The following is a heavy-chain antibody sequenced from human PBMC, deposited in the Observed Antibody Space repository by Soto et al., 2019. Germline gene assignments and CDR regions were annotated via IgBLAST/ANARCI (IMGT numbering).Heavy chain of an antibody. Sequence: SVARRVGSGYYSRWFPQPPGKRLEWIGYIYYSGSTNYNPSLKSRVTISVDTSKNQFSLKLSSVTAADTAVYYCARRVLGYCSGGSCKRNNNWFDPWGQGTLVTVSS. CDR3: ARRVLGYCSGGSCKRNNNWFDP. CDR1: RRVGSGYY. J-gene: IGHJ5*02. CDR2: IYYSGST. D-gene: IGHD2-15*01. V-gene: IGHV4-59*08.